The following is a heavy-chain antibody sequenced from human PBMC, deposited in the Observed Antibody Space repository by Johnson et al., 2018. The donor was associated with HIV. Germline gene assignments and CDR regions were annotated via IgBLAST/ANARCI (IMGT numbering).Heavy chain of an antibody. Sequence: EMQLVESGGGLVQPGGSLRLSCAASGFTFSSYDMHWVRQATGKGLEWVSAIGTAGDTYYPGSVKGRFTISRENAKNSLYLQMNSLRAGDTALYYCARAVCRGGRCYSHDAFDIWGQGTMVTVSS. CDR2: IGTAGDT. J-gene: IGHJ3*02. V-gene: IGHV3-13*01. CDR1: GFTFSSYD. CDR3: ARAVCRGGRCYSHDAFDI. D-gene: IGHD2-15*01.